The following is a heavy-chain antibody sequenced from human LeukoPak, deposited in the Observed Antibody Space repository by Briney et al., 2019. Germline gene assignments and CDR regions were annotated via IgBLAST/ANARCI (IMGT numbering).Heavy chain of an antibody. J-gene: IGHJ4*02. CDR1: GYTPTSYA. Sequence: EASVKVSCKASGYTPTSYAMHWVRQAPGQRLEWMGWINAGNGNTKYSQKFQGRVTITRDTSASTAYMELSSLRSEDTAVYYCARLCSGGSCYYYFDYWGQGTLVTVSS. CDR2: INAGNGNT. D-gene: IGHD2-15*01. CDR3: ARLCSGGSCYYYFDY. V-gene: IGHV1-3*01.